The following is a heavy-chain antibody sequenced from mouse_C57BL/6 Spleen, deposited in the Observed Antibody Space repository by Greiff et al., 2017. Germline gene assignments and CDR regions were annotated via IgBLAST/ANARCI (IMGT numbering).Heavy chain of an antibody. CDR1: GYTFTSYW. Sequence: QVQLQQSGAELVMPGASVKLSCKASGYTFTSYWMHWVKQRPGQGLEWIGEIDPSDSYTNYNQKVKGKSTLTIDKSPSTAYMQLSSLTTEDSAVYYCARAPGFDYWGQGTTLTVSS. J-gene: IGHJ2*01. V-gene: IGHV1-69*01. CDR3: ARAPGFDY. CDR2: IDPSDSYT. D-gene: IGHD3-1*01.